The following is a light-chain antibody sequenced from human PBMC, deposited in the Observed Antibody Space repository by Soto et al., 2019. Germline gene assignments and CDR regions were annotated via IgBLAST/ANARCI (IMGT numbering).Light chain of an antibody. CDR3: QQYGSSPIT. CDR1: QSVSNY. Sequence: EIVLTQSPATLSLSPGERATLSCRASQSVSNYLAWYQQKRGQAPRLLIYDASNRATGVPARFSGTGSETDFTLTISRLEPEDFAVYYCQQYGSSPITFGQGTRLEIK. J-gene: IGKJ5*01. CDR2: DAS. V-gene: IGKV3-20*01.